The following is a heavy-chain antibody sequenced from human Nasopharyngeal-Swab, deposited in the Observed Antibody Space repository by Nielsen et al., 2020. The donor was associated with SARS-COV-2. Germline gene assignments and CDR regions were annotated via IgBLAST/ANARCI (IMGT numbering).Heavy chain of an antibody. V-gene: IGHV4-34*01. CDR1: GGSFSSYY. CDR3: ARLYDYVWGSYRYTSVVGAFDI. D-gene: IGHD3-16*02. CDR2: INHSGST. Sequence: SETLSLTCAVYGGSFSSYYWSWIRQPPGKGLEWIGEINHSGSTNYNPSLKSRVTISVDTSKNQFSLKLSSVTAADAAVYYCARLYDYVWGSYRYTSVVGAFDIWGQGTMVTVSS. J-gene: IGHJ3*02.